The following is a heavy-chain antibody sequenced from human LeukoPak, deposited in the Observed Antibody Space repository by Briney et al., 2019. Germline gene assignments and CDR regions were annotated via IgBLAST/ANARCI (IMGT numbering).Heavy chain of an antibody. CDR3: ARAPRGSYYYYGMDV. J-gene: IGHJ6*02. Sequence: GGSLRLSCAASGFTFSSYSMNWVRQAPGKGLEWVSSISSSSSYIYYADSVKGRFTISRDNAKNSLYLQMNSLRAEDTAVYYCARAPRGSYYYYGMDVWGQGTTVTVSS. D-gene: IGHD3-16*01. CDR1: GFTFSSYS. V-gene: IGHV3-21*01. CDR2: ISSSSSYI.